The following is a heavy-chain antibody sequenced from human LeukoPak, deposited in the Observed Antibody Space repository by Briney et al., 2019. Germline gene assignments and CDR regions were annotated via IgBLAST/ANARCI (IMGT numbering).Heavy chain of an antibody. D-gene: IGHD2-21*02. CDR2: TYHGGTT. CDR3: ARGSGDWTYYFDY. CDR1: GYSISSGYL. J-gene: IGHJ4*02. V-gene: IGHV4-38-2*02. Sequence: SETLSLTCTVPGYSISSGYLWGWIRQPPGKGLEWIGSTYHGGTTYSNPSLKSRVIISEDTSKNQFSLKLSSVTAADTAVYYCARGSGDWTYYFDYWGQGTLVTVSS.